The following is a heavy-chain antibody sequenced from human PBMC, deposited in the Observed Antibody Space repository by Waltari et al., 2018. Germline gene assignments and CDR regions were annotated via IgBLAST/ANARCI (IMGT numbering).Heavy chain of an antibody. J-gene: IGHJ6*02. V-gene: IGHV1-69*12. Sequence: QVQLVQSGAEVKKPGSSVKVSCKASGGTFSSYAISWVRQAPGQGLEWMGGSIPIVGTANDAQKFQGRVTITADESTSTADMELSSLRSEDTAVYYCAGTFPYYYDSSGYSVHYYYYYGMDVWGQGTTVTVSS. CDR1: GGTFSSYA. CDR3: AGTFPYYYDSSGYSVHYYYYYGMDV. CDR2: SIPIVGTA. D-gene: IGHD3-22*01.